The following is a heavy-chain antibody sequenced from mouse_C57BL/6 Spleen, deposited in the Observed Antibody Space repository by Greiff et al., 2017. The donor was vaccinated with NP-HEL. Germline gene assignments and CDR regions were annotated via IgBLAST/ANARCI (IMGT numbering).Heavy chain of an antibody. V-gene: IGHV5-17*01. CDR2: ISSGSSTI. D-gene: IGHD3-2*02. CDR1: GFTFSDYG. CDR3: ARALAAQALFDY. Sequence: EVMLVESGGGLVKPGGSLKLSCAASGFTFSDYGMHWVRQAPEKGLEWVAYISSGSSTIYYADTVKGRFTISRDNAKNTLFLQMTSLRSEDTAMYYCARALAAQALFDYWGQGTTLTVSS. J-gene: IGHJ2*01.